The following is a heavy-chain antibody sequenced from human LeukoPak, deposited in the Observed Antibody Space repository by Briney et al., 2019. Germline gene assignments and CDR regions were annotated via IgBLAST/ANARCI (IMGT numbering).Heavy chain of an antibody. J-gene: IGHJ4*02. CDR1: GFIFSSYA. D-gene: IGHD5-12*01. V-gene: IGHV3-64*01. Sequence: GGSLRLSCAASGFIFSSYAMHWVRQAPEKGLEYVSAISSNGGSTYYANSVKGRFTISRDNSKNTLYLQMGSLRAEDMAVYYCARDTGYSGYESDYWGQGTLVTVSS. CDR2: ISSNGGST. CDR3: ARDTGYSGYESDY.